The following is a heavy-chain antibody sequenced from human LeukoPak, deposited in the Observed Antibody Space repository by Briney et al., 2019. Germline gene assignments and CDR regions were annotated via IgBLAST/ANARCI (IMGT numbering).Heavy chain of an antibody. J-gene: IGHJ4*02. Sequence: LSLTCAVYGGSFSGYYWSWIRQPPGKGLEWVAVMWYGGSNRYYADSVKGRFTISRDNSKNTLYLQMNSLRGEDTAVYYCSVAETPPFEYWGQGTLVTVSS. CDR3: SVAETPPFEY. CDR2: MWYGGSNR. V-gene: IGHV3-33*08. D-gene: IGHD6-19*01. CDR1: GGSFSGYY.